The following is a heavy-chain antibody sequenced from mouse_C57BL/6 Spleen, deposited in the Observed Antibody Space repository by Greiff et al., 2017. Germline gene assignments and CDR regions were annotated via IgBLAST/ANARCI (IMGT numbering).Heavy chain of an antibody. J-gene: IGHJ2*01. CDR3: ARRYYYGSSPFDY. CDR2: INPNNGGT. V-gene: IGHV1-18*01. CDR1: GYTFTDYN. D-gene: IGHD1-1*01. Sequence: EVQLQESGPELVKPGASVKIPCKASGYTFTDYNMDWVKQSHGKSLEWIGDINPNNGGTIYNQKFKGKATLTVDKSSSTAYMELRSLTSEDTAVYYCARRYYYGSSPFDYWGQGTTLTVSS.